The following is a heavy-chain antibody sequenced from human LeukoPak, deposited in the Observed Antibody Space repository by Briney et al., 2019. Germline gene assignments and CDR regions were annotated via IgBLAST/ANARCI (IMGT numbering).Heavy chain of an antibody. D-gene: IGHD6-6*01. J-gene: IGHJ3*01. CDR2: IYTSGST. V-gene: IGHV4-4*07. Sequence: SEALSLTCNVSGGSISGYYWSWIRQPAGKGLEWIGRIYTSGSTKYNPSLKSRVTMYVDTSKSQFSLKLTSVTAADTAVYYCARRTDSGYSSSSSAFDVCGQGTMVTVSS. CDR3: ARRTDSGYSSSSSAFDV. CDR1: GGSISGYY.